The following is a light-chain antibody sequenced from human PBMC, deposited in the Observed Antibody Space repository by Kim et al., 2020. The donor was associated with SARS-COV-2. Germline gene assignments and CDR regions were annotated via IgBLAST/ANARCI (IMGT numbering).Light chain of an antibody. Sequence: SSELTQDPAVSVALGQTVRITCQGDSLRSYYASWYQQKPGQAPVRVIYGRNNRPSGIPDRFSGSTSGNTASLTITGAQAEDEADYYCKSWDSSGNQGVFGTGTKVTVL. CDR1: SLRSYY. J-gene: IGLJ1*01. V-gene: IGLV3-19*02. CDR3: KSWDSSGNQGV. CDR2: GRN.